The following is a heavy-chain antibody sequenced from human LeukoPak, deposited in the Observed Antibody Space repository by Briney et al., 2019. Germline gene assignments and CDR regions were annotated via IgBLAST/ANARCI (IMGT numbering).Heavy chain of an antibody. J-gene: IGHJ4*02. V-gene: IGHV3-21*01. CDR2: ISSSGHYM. CDR3: ARDTALSDFDY. Sequence: GGSLRLSCAASGFTFSSYSMNWVRQAPGKGLQWVSSISSSGHYMYYADSVKGRFTISRDNAKNSLYLHMNSLRAEDTDVYYCARDTALSDFDYWGQGTLVTVSS. CDR1: GFTFSSYS. D-gene: IGHD4-17*01.